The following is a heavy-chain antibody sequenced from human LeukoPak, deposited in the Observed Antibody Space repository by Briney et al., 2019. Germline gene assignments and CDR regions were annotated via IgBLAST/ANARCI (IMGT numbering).Heavy chain of an antibody. V-gene: IGHV1-69*06. CDR1: GGTFSSYA. D-gene: IGHD1-26*01. CDR2: IIPIFDTG. J-gene: IGHJ4*02. CDR3: ASGGWELIDY. Sequence: SVKVSCKASGGTFSSYAISWVRQAPGQGLEWMGGIIPIFDTGNYAQKFQGRVTITADKSTSTAYMELSSLRSEDTAVYYCASGGWELIDYWGQGTLVTVSS.